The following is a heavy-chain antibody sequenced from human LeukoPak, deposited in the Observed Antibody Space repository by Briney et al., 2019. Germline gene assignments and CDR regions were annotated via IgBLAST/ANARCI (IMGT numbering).Heavy chain of an antibody. CDR2: IYYSGST. D-gene: IGHD3-9*01. V-gene: IGHV4-39*07. CDR1: GGSISSSSYY. CDR3: VRDPSPIS. J-gene: IGHJ4*02. Sequence: SETLSLTCTVSGGSISSSSYYWGWIRQPPGKGLEWIGSIYYSGSTYYNPSLKSRVTISVDTSKNQFSLKLTSVTAADTAVYYCVRDPSPISWGQGALVTVSS.